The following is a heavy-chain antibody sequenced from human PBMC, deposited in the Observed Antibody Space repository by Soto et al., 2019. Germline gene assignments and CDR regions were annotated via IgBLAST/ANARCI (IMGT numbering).Heavy chain of an antibody. Sequence: PGGSLRLSCAASGFTFDDYAMHWVRQAPGKGLEWVSGISWNSGSIGYADSVKGRFTISRDNAKNSLYLQMNSLRAEDTALYYCAKDRQIGSGSYSDYWGQGTLVTVSS. V-gene: IGHV3-9*01. CDR3: AKDRQIGSGSYSDY. CDR1: GFTFDDYA. CDR2: ISWNSGSI. J-gene: IGHJ4*02. D-gene: IGHD3-10*01.